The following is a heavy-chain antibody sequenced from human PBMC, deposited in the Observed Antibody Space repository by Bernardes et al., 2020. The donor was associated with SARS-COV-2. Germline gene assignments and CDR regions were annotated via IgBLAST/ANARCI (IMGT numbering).Heavy chain of an antibody. V-gene: IGHV3-23*01. Sequence: GGSLRLSCAASGFIFSSYAMSWVRQAPGKGLEWVSTITWSGGTTFYADSVRGRFSISRDNSKNTLFLQMNSLRVDDTAVYYCAGGGSDYDGQGWFDPWGQGTLVTVSP. D-gene: IGHD5-12*01. CDR2: ITWSGGTT. J-gene: IGHJ5*02. CDR1: GFIFSSYA. CDR3: AGGGSDYDGQGWFDP.